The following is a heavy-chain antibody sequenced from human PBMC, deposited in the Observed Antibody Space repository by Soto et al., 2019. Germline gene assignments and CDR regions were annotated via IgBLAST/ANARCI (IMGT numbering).Heavy chain of an antibody. CDR1: SASIITEQR. V-gene: IGHV4-4*02. CDR2: IHHSGST. D-gene: IGHD6-19*01. CDR3: ARSFGWYAIDH. J-gene: IGHJ4*02. Sequence: QMQLQESGPGLVKPSETLPLTCAVSSASIITEQRWTWVRQPPGKGLEWIGEIHHSGSTNNNPSLRSRVNMSVDKSKNQFSLNLNSVTAADTARYYCARSFGWYAIDHWGQGTLVIVSS.